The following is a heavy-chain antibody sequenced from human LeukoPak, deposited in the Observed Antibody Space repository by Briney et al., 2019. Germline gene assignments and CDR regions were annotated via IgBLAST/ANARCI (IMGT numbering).Heavy chain of an antibody. Sequence: ASVKVSCKSSGYAFTSYGMSWVRQAPGQGLEWLGCISGYNGNTKYGQKFQGRVTMTTDTSTSTAYMELRNLTSDDTAVYYCARGRGVVVAAATQYWFDPWGQGPLVTVPS. V-gene: IGHV1-18*01. CDR2: ISGYNGNT. CDR1: GYAFTSYG. D-gene: IGHD2-15*01. CDR3: ARGRGVVVAAATQYWFDP. J-gene: IGHJ5*02.